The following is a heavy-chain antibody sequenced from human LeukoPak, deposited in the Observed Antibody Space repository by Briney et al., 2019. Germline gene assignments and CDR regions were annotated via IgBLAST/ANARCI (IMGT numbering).Heavy chain of an antibody. Sequence: GGSLRLSCAASGFTFSTFAMIWVRQPPAKGLEWVSSIFPSGGEIHYADSVRGRFTISRDNSKSTLSLQMNSLRAEDTAIYYCATYRQVLLPFESWGQGTLVTVSS. D-gene: IGHD2-2*02. V-gene: IGHV3-23*01. CDR3: ATYRQVLLPFES. CDR2: IFPSGGEI. J-gene: IGHJ4*02. CDR1: GFTFSTFA.